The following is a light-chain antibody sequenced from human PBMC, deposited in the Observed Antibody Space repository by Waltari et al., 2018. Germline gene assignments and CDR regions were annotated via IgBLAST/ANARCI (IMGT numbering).Light chain of an antibody. CDR3: KQYNNWPPLT. J-gene: IGKJ4*01. V-gene: IGKV3-15*01. Sequence: EIVMTQSPATLSVSPGERATLSCRASQSVSSNLAWYQQKPGQDPRLLIYGASTRATGIPARFSGSGSGTEFTLTISSMQSEDFAVYYCKQYNNWPPLTFGGGTKVEIK. CDR2: GAS. CDR1: QSVSSN.